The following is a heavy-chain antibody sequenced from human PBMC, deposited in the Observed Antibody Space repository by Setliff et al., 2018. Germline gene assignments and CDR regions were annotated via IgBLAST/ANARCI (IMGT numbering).Heavy chain of an antibody. J-gene: IGHJ4*02. D-gene: IGHD4-17*01. CDR3: SRDLQGSGDYVVDY. V-gene: IGHV3-7*01. Sequence: HPGGSLRLSCAASGFIFSSYSMNWVRQAPGKGLEWVANIKKDGSIKYYLDSVRGRFTISRDNAENSLSLQMNSPIVEDTAVDYCSRDLQGSGDYVVDYWGQGTLVTVSS. CDR1: GFIFSSYS. CDR2: IKKDGSIK.